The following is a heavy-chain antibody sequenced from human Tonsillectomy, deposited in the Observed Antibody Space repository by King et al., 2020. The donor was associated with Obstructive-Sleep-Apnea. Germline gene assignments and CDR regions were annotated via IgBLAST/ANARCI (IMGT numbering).Heavy chain of an antibody. Sequence: VQLVESGGGVVRPGGSLRLSCAASGFTFHDYGMSWVRQAPGKGLEWVSDVRWNGGRTTYADSVKGRFISSRDNAKNSLYLQMNSLRAEDTALYYCARVPDPYSSGWNWFDPWGQGTLVTVSS. CDR1: GFTFHDYG. CDR3: ARVPDPYSSGWNWFDP. J-gene: IGHJ5*02. D-gene: IGHD6-19*01. CDR2: VRWNGGRT. V-gene: IGHV3-20*04.